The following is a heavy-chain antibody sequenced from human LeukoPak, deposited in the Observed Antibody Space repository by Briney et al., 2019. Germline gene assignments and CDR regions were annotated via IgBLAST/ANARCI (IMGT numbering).Heavy chain of an antibody. D-gene: IGHD3-22*01. CDR2: IYWNDDK. Sequence: ESGPTLVKPTQTLTLTCTFSGFSLSTSGVGVGWIRQPPGKALEWLALIYWNDDKRYSPSLKSRLTITKDTSKNQVVLTMANMDPVDTATYYCAHSSYRHYYDSSGYYCFDYWGQGTLVTVSS. V-gene: IGHV2-5*01. CDR3: AHSSYRHYYDSSGYYCFDY. J-gene: IGHJ4*02. CDR1: GFSLSTSGVG.